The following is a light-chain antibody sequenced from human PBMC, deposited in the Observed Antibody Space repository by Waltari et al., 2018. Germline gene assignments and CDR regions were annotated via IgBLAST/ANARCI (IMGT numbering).Light chain of an antibody. V-gene: IGKV3-11*01. CDR1: QSVSSY. Sequence: EIVLTQSPATLSLSPGERATLSCRASQSVSSYLAWYQHKPGQAPRLLIYDASNRATGIPARFSGSGSVTDFTLTISSLEPEDFAVYFCQHRGSWSPTFGQGTKVEI. CDR3: QHRGSWSPT. J-gene: IGKJ1*01. CDR2: DAS.